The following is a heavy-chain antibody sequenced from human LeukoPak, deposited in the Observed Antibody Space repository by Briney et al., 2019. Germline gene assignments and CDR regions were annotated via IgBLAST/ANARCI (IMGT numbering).Heavy chain of an antibody. J-gene: IGHJ4*02. CDR1: GFTFSSYA. Sequence: GGSLRLSCAASGFTFSSYAMSWVRQAPGKGLEWVSAISGSGGSTYYADSVKGRFTISRDNSMNTLYLQMNSLRAEDTAVYYCAKDTRIDFWSGYYNYWSQGTLVTVSS. CDR3: AKDTRIDFWSGYYNY. D-gene: IGHD3-3*01. CDR2: ISGSGGST. V-gene: IGHV3-23*01.